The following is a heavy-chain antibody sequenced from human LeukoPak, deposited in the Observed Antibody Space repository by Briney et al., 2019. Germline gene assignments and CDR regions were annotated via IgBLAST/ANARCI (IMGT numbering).Heavy chain of an antibody. D-gene: IGHD6-13*01. CDR3: ARLRISTWYYFDY. CDR1: GYTFITYW. V-gene: IGHV5-51*01. CDR2: LYPGDSDT. Sequence: GESLKISCKGSGYTFITYWIGWVRQMPGKGLQWMGILYPGDSDTRYSPSFQGQVTISADKSISTAYLQWSSLKASDTAMYYCARLRISTWYYFDYWGQGSLVTVSS. J-gene: IGHJ4*02.